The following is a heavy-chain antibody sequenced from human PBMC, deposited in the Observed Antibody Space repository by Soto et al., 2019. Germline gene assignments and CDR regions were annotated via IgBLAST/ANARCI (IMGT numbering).Heavy chain of an antibody. D-gene: IGHD6-6*01. CDR3: ARGRSPHP. CDR2: INHSGST. V-gene: IGHV4-34*01. J-gene: IGHJ5*02. Sequence: QVQLQQWGAGLLKPSETLSLTCAVYGGSFSGYYWSWIRQPPGKGLEWIGEINHSGSTNYNPSLKRRVTISVDTSKNQFSLKLSSVTAADTAVYYCARGRSPHPWGQGTLVTVSS. CDR1: GGSFSGYY.